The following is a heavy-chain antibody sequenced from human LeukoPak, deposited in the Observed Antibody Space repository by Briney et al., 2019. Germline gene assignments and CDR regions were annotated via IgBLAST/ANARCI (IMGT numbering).Heavy chain of an antibody. J-gene: IGHJ4*02. D-gene: IGHD4-17*01. CDR1: RFTFRSYK. V-gene: IGHV3-48*03. CDR2: ISDSGSTI. CDR3: ARDRSTVTTWVDY. Sequence: GGSLRLSCAASRFTFRSYKMNWVRQAPGKGLEWFSYISDSGSTIYYADSVKGRFTVSRDNAKNSLYLQMNSLRAEDTAVYYCARDRSTVTTWVDYWGQGTLVTVSS.